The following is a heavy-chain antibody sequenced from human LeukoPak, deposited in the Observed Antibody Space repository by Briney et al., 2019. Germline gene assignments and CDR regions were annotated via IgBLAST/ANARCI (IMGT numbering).Heavy chain of an antibody. J-gene: IGHJ4*02. Sequence: SETLSLTCAVYGGSFSGYYWSWIRQPPGKGLEWIGEINHSGSTNYNPSLKSRVTISVDTSKNQFSLKLCSVTAADTAVYYCARGIVAPYYYGSGSYYRFDYWGQGTLVTVSS. V-gene: IGHV4-34*01. CDR3: ARGIVAPYYYGSGSYYRFDY. CDR2: INHSGST. D-gene: IGHD3-10*01. CDR1: GGSFSGYY.